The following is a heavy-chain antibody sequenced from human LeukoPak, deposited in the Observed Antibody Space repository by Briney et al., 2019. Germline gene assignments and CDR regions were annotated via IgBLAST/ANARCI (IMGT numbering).Heavy chain of an antibody. D-gene: IGHD4-11*01. J-gene: IGHJ5*02. Sequence: SETLSLTCTVSGGSLNSRNYYWNWIRQPAGKELEWIGRIWPDGGTGGAPTYKPSLSSRGSISLDTSKNQFSLRLSSMTAADTAVYYCAREGDDYSNHWFDPWGPGTLVTVSS. CDR3: AREGDDYSNHWFDP. CDR1: GGSLNSRNYY. V-gene: IGHV4-61*02. CDR2: IWPDGGTGGAP.